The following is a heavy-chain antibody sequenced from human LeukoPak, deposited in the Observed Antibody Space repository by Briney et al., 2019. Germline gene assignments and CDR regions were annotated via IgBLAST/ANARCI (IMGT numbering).Heavy chain of an antibody. J-gene: IGHJ2*01. D-gene: IGHD4-17*01. CDR2: ISGGGGIT. Sequence: GGSLRLSCAAPGFTFSSYAMNWVRQAPGKGLEWVSTISGGGGITYYADSVKGRFTISRDNSKNTLYLQLNSLRAEDTAVYYCAKDGGSGDYGNWYFDLWGRGTPVTASS. V-gene: IGHV3-23*01. CDR1: GFTFSSYA. CDR3: AKDGGSGDYGNWYFDL.